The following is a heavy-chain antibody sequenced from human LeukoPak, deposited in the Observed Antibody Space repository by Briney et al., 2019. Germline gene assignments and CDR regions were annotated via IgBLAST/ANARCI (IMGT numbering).Heavy chain of an antibody. CDR2: IYYSGST. CDR3: ARHGADGDPYYFDY. D-gene: IGHD4-17*01. Sequence: SETLSLTCTVSGGSVSSGTYYWSWIRQPPGKGLEWIGSIYYSGSTYYNPSLKSRVTISVDTSKNQFSLKLSSVTAADTAVYYCARHGADGDPYYFDYWGQGTLVTVSS. CDR1: GGSVSSGTYY. J-gene: IGHJ4*02. V-gene: IGHV4-39*01.